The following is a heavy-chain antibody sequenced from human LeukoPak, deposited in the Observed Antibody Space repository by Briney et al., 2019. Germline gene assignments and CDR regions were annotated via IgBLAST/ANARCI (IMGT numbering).Heavy chain of an antibody. CDR1: GGSISSSSYY. D-gene: IGHD3-3*01. CDR2: IYYSGST. J-gene: IGHJ5*02. CDR3: ARQSYDFWSGYYLNWFDA. V-gene: IGHV4-39*01. Sequence: SETLSLTCTVSGGSISSSSYYWGWIRQPPGKGLEWIGSIYYSGSTYYNPSLKSRVTISVDTSKNQFSLKLNSVTAADTAVYFCARQSYDFWSGYYLNWFDAWGQGTLVTVSS.